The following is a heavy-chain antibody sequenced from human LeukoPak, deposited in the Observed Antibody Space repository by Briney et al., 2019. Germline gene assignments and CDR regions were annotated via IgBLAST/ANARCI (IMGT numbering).Heavy chain of an antibody. CDR3: ARDRDYYGSGSGNWFDP. V-gene: IGHV4-4*07. CDR2: IYTSGST. J-gene: IGHJ5*02. Sequence: SETLSLTCTVSGGSISSYYWSWIRQPAGKGLEWIGRIYTSGSTNYNPSLKSRVTMSVDTSKNQFSLKLSSVTAADTAVYYCARDRDYYGSGSGNWFDPWGLGTLVTVSS. CDR1: GGSISSYY. D-gene: IGHD3-10*01.